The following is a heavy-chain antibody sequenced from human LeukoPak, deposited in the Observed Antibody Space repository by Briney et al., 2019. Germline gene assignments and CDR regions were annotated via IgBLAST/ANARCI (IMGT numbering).Heavy chain of an antibody. J-gene: IGHJ4*02. CDR1: GFTFSSYS. V-gene: IGHV3-21*01. Sequence: PGGSLRLSCAASGFTFSSYSMNWVRQAPGKGLEWVSSISSSSYIYYADSVKGRFTISRDNAKNSLYLQMNSLRAEDTAVYYCARGSPPHCSSTSCYPYFDYWGQGTLVTVSS. CDR2: ISSSSYI. CDR3: ARGSPPHCSSTSCYPYFDY. D-gene: IGHD2-2*01.